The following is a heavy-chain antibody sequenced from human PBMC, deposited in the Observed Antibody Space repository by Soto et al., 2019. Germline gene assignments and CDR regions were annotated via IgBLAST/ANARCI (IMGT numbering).Heavy chain of an antibody. Sequence: QVQLVQSGAEVKKPGASVKVSCKASGYTFTSYGISWVRQAPGQGLEWMGWISAYNGNTHYAQKLQGRVTMTTDTSTSTAYMELRSLRSDDPAVYYCARSRGSTTFLIELDPLGQGTLVNVSS. J-gene: IGHJ5*02. D-gene: IGHD3-9*01. CDR3: ARSRGSTTFLIELDP. CDR1: GYTFTSYG. V-gene: IGHV1-18*01. CDR2: ISAYNGNT.